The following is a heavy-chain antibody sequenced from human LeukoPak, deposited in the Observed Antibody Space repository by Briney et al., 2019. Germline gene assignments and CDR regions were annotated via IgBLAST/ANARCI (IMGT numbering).Heavy chain of an antibody. V-gene: IGHV3-30*02. D-gene: IGHD6-13*01. Sequence: GGSLRLSCAASGFTFSSYGMHWVRQAPGKGLEWVAFIRYDGTNKYYADSVKGRFTISRDNSKNTLYLQMNSLGAEDTAVYYCARDLYSGSSWSGPMDVWGKGTTVTVSS. CDR2: IRYDGTNK. J-gene: IGHJ6*04. CDR1: GFTFSSYG. CDR3: ARDLYSGSSWSGPMDV.